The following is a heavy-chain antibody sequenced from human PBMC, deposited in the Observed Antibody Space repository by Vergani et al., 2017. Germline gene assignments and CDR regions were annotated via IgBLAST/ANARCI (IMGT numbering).Heavy chain of an antibody. V-gene: IGHV3-30*18. CDR1: GFTFSSYG. D-gene: IGHD6-13*01. CDR3: AKFLAKQQLVRFGYYYYGMDV. J-gene: IGHJ6*02. CDR2: ISYDGSNK. Sequence: QVQLVESGGGVVQPGRSLRLSCAASGFTFSSYGMHWVRQAPGKGLEWVAVISYDGSNKYYADSVKGRFTISRDNSKNTLYLQMNSLRAEDTAVYYCAKFLAKQQLVRFGYYYYGMDVWGQGTTVTVSS.